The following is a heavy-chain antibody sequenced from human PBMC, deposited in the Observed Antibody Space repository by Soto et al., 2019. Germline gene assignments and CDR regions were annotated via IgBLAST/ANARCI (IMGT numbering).Heavy chain of an antibody. D-gene: IGHD6-19*01. Sequence: SVKVSCKASGGTFSSYAIGWVRQAPGQGLEWMGGIIPIFGTANYAQKFQGRVTITADESTSTAYMELSSLRSEDTAVYYCARVYSSGWSYYYYYGMDVWGQGTTVTVSS. V-gene: IGHV1-69*13. CDR2: IIPIFGTA. J-gene: IGHJ6*02. CDR1: GGTFSSYA. CDR3: ARVYSSGWSYYYYYGMDV.